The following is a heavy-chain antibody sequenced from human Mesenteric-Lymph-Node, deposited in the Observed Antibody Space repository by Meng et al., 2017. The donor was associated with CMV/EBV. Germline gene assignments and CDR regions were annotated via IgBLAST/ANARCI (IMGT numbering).Heavy chain of an antibody. D-gene: IGHD2-21*01. CDR2: ISGSGGST. J-gene: IGHJ6*01. CDR3: ARDTVVVNPYHFGMDV. CDR1: GFTFSSYA. Sequence: GGSLRLSCAASGFTFSSYAMSWVRQAPGKGLEWVSAISGSGGSTYYADSVKGRITISRDNAKNTLYLQMNSLRAEDTAVYYCARDTVVVNPYHFGMDVWGQGTTVTVSS. V-gene: IGHV3-23*01.